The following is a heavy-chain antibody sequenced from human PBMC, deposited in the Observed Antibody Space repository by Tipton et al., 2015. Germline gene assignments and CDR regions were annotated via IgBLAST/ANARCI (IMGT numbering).Heavy chain of an antibody. V-gene: IGHV4-59*01. CDR3: ARARGRHGGLFDS. CDR1: GGSIDSYY. Sequence: TLSLTCSVSGGSIDSYYWSWIRQPPGMRLEWIGYIQYSGSTNYNPSLKSRVTISVDTSKTQFSLKMSSVTASDTAVYYCARARGRHGGLFDSWGQGILVTVSS. D-gene: IGHD4-23*01. J-gene: IGHJ4*02. CDR2: IQYSGST.